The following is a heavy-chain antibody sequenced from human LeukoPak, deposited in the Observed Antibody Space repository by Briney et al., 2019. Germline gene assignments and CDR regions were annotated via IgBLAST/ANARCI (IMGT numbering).Heavy chain of an antibody. V-gene: IGHV4-59*01. CDR3: ARVGRAIRAAGFGAFDI. CDR1: GGSISSYY. D-gene: IGHD6-13*01. Sequence: SETLSLTCTVSGGSISSYYWSWIRQPPGKGLEWIGYIYYSGSTNYNPSLKSRVTISVDTSKNQFSLKLSSVTAADTAVYYCARVGRAIRAAGFGAFDIWGQGTMVTVSS. CDR2: IYYSGST. J-gene: IGHJ3*02.